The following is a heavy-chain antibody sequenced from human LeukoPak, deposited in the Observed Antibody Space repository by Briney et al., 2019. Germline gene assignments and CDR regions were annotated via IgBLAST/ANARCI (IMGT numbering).Heavy chain of an antibody. D-gene: IGHD2-8*01. Sequence: ASVKVSCKASGYTFTGHYMHWVRQAPGQGLEWMGWISAYNGNTNYAQKLQGRVTMTTDTSTSTAYMELRSLRSDDTAVYYCARVRSLNGYNYYMDVWGKGTTVTVSS. CDR2: ISAYNGNT. V-gene: IGHV1-18*04. J-gene: IGHJ6*03. CDR3: ARVRSLNGYNYYMDV. CDR1: GYTFTGHY.